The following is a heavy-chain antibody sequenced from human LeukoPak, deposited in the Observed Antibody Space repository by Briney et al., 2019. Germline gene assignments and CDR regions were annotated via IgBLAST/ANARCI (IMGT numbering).Heavy chain of an antibody. V-gene: IGHV3-30-3*01. CDR3: ARDPDYDSSAQSSYYYMDV. J-gene: IGHJ6*03. D-gene: IGHD3-22*01. Sequence: GGSLRLSCAASGFTFSSYAMHWVRRAPGKGLEWEAVISYDGSNKYYADSVKGRFTISRDNSKNTLYLQMNSLRAEDTAVYYCARDPDYDSSAQSSYYYMDVWGKGTTVTVSS. CDR1: GFTFSSYA. CDR2: ISYDGSNK.